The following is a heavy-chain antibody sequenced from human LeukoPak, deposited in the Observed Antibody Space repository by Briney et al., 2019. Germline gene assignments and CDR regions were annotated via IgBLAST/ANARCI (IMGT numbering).Heavy chain of an antibody. CDR3: ARDIGQGNSWSYDY. D-gene: IGHD6-13*01. CDR1: GYTFTGYY. Sequence: GASVKVSCKASGYTFTGYYMHWVRQAPGQGLEWMGWINPNSGGTNYAQKFQGRVTMTRDTSISTAYMELSRLRSADTALYYCARDIGQGNSWSYDYWGQGTLVTVSS. J-gene: IGHJ4*02. V-gene: IGHV1-2*02. CDR2: INPNSGGT.